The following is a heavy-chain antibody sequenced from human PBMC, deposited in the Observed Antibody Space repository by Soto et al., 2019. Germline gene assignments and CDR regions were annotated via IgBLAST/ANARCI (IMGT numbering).Heavy chain of an antibody. CDR1: GFTFSSYA. CDR3: ANDKNGIAASIDDAFDI. V-gene: IGHV3-23*01. Sequence: GGSLRLSCAASGFTFSSYAMSWVRQAPGKGLEWVSAISGSGGSTYYADSVKGRFTISRDNSKNTLYLQMNSLRAEDTAVYYCANDKNGIAASIDDAFDIWGQGTMVTVSS. CDR2: ISGSGGST. D-gene: IGHD6-13*01. J-gene: IGHJ3*02.